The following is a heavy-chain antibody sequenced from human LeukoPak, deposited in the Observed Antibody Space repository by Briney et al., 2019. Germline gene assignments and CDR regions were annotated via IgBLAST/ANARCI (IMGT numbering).Heavy chain of an antibody. CDR2: IYPGDSDT. V-gene: IGHV5-51*01. Sequence: NAGESLKISCKGSGYSFTSYWIGWVRQMPGKGLEWMGIIYPGDSDTRYSPSFQGQVTISADKSISTAYLQWSSLKASDTAMYYCARPFRRGKQLLCSWFDPWGQGTLVTVSS. D-gene: IGHD2-2*01. J-gene: IGHJ5*02. CDR1: GYSFTSYW. CDR3: ARPFRRGKQLLCSWFDP.